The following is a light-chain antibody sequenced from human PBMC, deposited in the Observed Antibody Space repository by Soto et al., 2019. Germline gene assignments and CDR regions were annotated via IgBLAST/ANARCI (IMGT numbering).Light chain of an antibody. CDR3: SSYTSSSTVV. V-gene: IGLV2-14*01. CDR2: EVS. Sequence: QSVLTQPASVSGSPGQSITISCTGTSSDIGGYKSVSWYQQHPGKAPKLMIYEVSNRPSGVSNRFSGSKSGNTASLTISGVQAEDEADYYSSSYTSSSTVVFGGGTKLTVL. CDR1: SSDIGGYKS. J-gene: IGLJ2*01.